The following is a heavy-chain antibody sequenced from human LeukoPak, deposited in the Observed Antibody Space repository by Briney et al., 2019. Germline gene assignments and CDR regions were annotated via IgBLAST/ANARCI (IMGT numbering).Heavy chain of an antibody. D-gene: IGHD1-26*01. CDR1: AFTFSGYS. CDR3: ARETAYSFDY. V-gene: IGHV3-48*02. J-gene: IGHJ4*02. CDR2: ISSSSSTV. Sequence: GGSLRLSCVLSAFTFSGYSMIGVRQAPGKGLEWISYISSSSSTVYYADSVKGRFTISRDNAKNSLYLQMNSLRDEDTAVYYCARETAYSFDYWGEGTLVTVSS.